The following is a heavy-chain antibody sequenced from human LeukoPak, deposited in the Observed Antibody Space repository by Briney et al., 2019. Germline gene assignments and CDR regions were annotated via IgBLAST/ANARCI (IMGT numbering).Heavy chain of an antibody. V-gene: IGHV4-39*01. CDR2: IYYSGST. CDR3: AITMVTGFDY. Sequence: PSQTLSLTCTVSGGSISSSSYYWGWIRQPPGKGLEWIGSIYYSGSTYYNPSLKSRVTISVDTSKNQFSLKLSSVTAADTAVYYCAITMVTGFDYWGQGTLVTVSS. CDR1: GGSISSSSYY. J-gene: IGHJ4*02. D-gene: IGHD5-18*01.